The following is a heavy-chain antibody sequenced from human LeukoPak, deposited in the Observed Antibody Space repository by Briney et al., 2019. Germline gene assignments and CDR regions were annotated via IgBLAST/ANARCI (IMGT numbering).Heavy chain of an antibody. CDR3: ARLFGTNFDY. CDR2: IYYNGST. CDR1: GGSISSSSYY. V-gene: IGHV4-39*01. Sequence: SETLSLTCTVSGGSISSSSYYWGWIRQPPGKGLEWIGSIYYNGSTYYNPSLKSRVTISVDTSKNQFSLKLSSVTAADTAVYYCARLFGTNFDYWGQGTLVTVSS. J-gene: IGHJ4*02. D-gene: IGHD3-16*01.